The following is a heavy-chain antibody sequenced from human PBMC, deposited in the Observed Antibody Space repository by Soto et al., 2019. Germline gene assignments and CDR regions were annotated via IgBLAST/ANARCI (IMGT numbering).Heavy chain of an antibody. Sequence: GESLKISCKGSGYSFTTYWINWVRQMPGKGLEWVGRIDPNDSYTSYSPSFQGHVTISADKSISTAYLQWSSLKASDTAMYYCARRLSSSGYYYISDGMDVWGQGTTVTVSS. CDR2: IDPNDSYT. J-gene: IGHJ6*02. CDR3: ARRLSSSGYYYISDGMDV. D-gene: IGHD3-22*01. V-gene: IGHV5-10-1*01. CDR1: GYSFTTYW.